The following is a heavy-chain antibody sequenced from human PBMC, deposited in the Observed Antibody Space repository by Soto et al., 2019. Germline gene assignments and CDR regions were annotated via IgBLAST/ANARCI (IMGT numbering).Heavy chain of an antibody. J-gene: IGHJ2*01. CDR1: GFTFSSYA. CDR2: ISYDGSNK. Sequence: QVQLVESGGGVVQPGRSLRLSCAASGFTFSSYAMHWVRQAPGKGLEWVAVISYDGSNKYYADSVKGRFTISRDNFKNTLYLQMNSLRAEDTAVYYCARGPRGELLRNWYFDLWGRGTLVTVSS. CDR3: ARGPRGELLRNWYFDL. D-gene: IGHD1-26*01. V-gene: IGHV3-30-3*01.